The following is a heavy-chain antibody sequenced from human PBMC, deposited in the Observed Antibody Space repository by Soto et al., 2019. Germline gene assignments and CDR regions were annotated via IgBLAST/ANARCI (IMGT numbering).Heavy chain of an antibody. Sequence: PSETLSLTCTVSGGSVSSGSYYWSWIRQPPGKGLEWIGYIYYSGSTNYNPSLKSRVTISVDTSKNQFSLKLSSVTAADTAVYYCARGRFDWNHETFDYWGHGTLVTVSS. CDR3: ARGRFDWNHETFDY. J-gene: IGHJ4*01. V-gene: IGHV4-61*01. CDR1: GGSVSSGSYY. D-gene: IGHD1-1*01. CDR2: IYYSGST.